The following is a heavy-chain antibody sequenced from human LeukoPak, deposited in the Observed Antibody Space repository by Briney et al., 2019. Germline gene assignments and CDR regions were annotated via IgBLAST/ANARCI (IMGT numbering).Heavy chain of an antibody. V-gene: IGHV3-21*01. CDR3: ARGSNTVQREDRNDY. CDR2: ISSGSGYL. CDR1: GFTFSSYS. J-gene: IGHJ4*02. Sequence: GSLRLSCAASGFTFSSYSMTWVRQAPGKGLEWVSSISSGSGYLYDADSVKGRFTVSRDNAKNTLYLQMNSLRAEDTAVYYCARGSNTVQREDRNDYWGQGTLVTVSS. D-gene: IGHD2/OR15-2a*01.